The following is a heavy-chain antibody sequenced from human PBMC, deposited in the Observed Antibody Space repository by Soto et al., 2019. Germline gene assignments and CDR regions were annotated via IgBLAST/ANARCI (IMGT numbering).Heavy chain of an antibody. CDR1: GYTFSSIG. D-gene: IGHD3-10*01. Sequence: ASVKVSCKTSGYTFSSIGISWLREPPGQGLEWMGWISPHKGDTYYAQRLQGRVTMTTDTSTSTAYMELRSLRSDDTAVYFCARDLDGSGSYFTNYWGQGTLVTVSS. V-gene: IGHV1-18*01. CDR3: ARDLDGSGSYFTNY. J-gene: IGHJ4*02. CDR2: ISPHKGDT.